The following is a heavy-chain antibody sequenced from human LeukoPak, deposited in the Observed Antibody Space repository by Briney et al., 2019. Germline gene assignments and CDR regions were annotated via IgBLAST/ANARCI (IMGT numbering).Heavy chain of an antibody. Sequence: ASVKVSCKTSGYTFTIYGLSWVRQAPGQGLEWMGWISGYNGNTKYALKFQGRVTMTTDTSTSTSYMELRSLRSDDTAVYYCARDGNRRTTYYYGSGSDYWGQGTLVTVSS. CDR1: GYTFTIYG. CDR2: ISGYNGNT. D-gene: IGHD3-10*01. J-gene: IGHJ4*02. CDR3: ARDGNRRTTYYYGSGSDY. V-gene: IGHV1-18*01.